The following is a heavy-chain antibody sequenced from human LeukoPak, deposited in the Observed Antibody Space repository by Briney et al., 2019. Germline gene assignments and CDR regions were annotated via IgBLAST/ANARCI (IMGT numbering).Heavy chain of an antibody. CDR3: ARVHYNTAMVDIDY. V-gene: IGHV3-48*03. J-gene: IGHJ4*02. CDR1: GFTFSSYE. D-gene: IGHD5-18*01. Sequence: GGSLRLSCPASGFTFSSYEMHWVRQAPGKGLEWISYISSSGSTIYYADSVKGRFTISRDNGKNSLYLQMNSLRAEDTAVYYCARVHYNTAMVDIDYWGQGTLVTVSS. CDR2: ISSSGSTI.